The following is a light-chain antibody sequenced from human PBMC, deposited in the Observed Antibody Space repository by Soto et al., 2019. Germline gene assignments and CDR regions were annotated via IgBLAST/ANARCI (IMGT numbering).Light chain of an antibody. CDR3: QKYNSAPQT. Sequence: DIQMTQSPSSLSASVGDRVTITCRASQAISNYLAWYQQKPGKVPKLLIYAASTLQSGVPSRLSGSGSGTQFTLTISSLQPEDVATYYCQKYNSAPQTFGQGTKVEIK. J-gene: IGKJ1*01. V-gene: IGKV1-27*01. CDR1: QAISNY. CDR2: AAS.